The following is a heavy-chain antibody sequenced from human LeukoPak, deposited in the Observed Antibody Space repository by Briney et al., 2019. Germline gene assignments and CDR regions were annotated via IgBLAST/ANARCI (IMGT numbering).Heavy chain of an antibody. CDR3: AKRGVVIRVILVGFHKEAYYFDS. CDR2: ISDSGGRT. D-gene: IGHD3-22*01. Sequence: GGSLRHSCAVSGITLSNYGMSWVRQAPGKGLEWVAGISDSGGRTNYADSVKGRFTISRDNPKNTLYLQMNSLRVEDTAVYFCAKRGVVIRVILVGFHKEAYYFDSWGQGALVTVSS. J-gene: IGHJ4*02. V-gene: IGHV3-23*01. CDR1: GITLSNYG.